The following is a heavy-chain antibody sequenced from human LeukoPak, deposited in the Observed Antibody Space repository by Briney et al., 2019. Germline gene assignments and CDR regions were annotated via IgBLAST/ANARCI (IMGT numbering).Heavy chain of an antibody. CDR2: IYYSGST. Sequence: SETLSLTCTVSGGSISSYYWSWIRQPPGKGLEWIGYIYYSGSTYYNPSLKSRVTISVDTSKNQFSLKLSSVTAADTAVYYCARGQQLPLGYFDYWGQGTLVTVSS. D-gene: IGHD6-13*01. J-gene: IGHJ4*02. V-gene: IGHV4-59*06. CDR1: GGSISSYY. CDR3: ARGQQLPLGYFDY.